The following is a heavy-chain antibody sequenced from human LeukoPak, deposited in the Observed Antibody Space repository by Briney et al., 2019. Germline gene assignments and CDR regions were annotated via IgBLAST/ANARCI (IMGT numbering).Heavy chain of an antibody. CDR1: GGSLSTHH. Sequence: SETLSLTCVVSGGSLSTHHWSWIRQPPGKGLEWIGYIYYSGSTYYNPSLKSRVTISVDTSKNQFSLKLSSVTAADTAVYYCARTQWTYDYVWGSYRHHFDYWGQGTLVTVSS. D-gene: IGHD3-16*02. J-gene: IGHJ4*02. V-gene: IGHV4-30-4*01. CDR3: ARTQWTYDYVWGSYRHHFDY. CDR2: IYYSGST.